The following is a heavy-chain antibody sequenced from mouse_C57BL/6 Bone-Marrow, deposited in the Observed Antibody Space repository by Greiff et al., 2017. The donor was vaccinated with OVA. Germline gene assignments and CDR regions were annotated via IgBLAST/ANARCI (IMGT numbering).Heavy chain of an antibody. V-gene: IGHV14-4*01. J-gene: IGHJ3*01. D-gene: IGHD2-2*01. CDR1: GFNIKDDY. CDR2: IDPANGDT. CDR3: TTYGYLFAY. Sequence: VQLKQSGAELVRPGASVKLSCTASGFNIKDDYMHWVKQRPEQGLEWIGWIDPANGDTEYASKFQGKATITADTSSNTAYLQLSSLTSEDTAVYYCTTYGYLFAYWGQGTLVTVSA.